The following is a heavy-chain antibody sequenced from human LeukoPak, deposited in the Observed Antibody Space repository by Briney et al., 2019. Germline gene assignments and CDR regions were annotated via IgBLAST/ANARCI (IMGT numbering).Heavy chain of an antibody. CDR3: ARRGRGTGTAWAFDI. V-gene: IGHV1-2*02. Sequence: RASVKVSCKASGYTFTGYYMHWVRQAPGQGLEWMGWINPNSGGTNYAQKFQGRVTMTTDTSIRTAYMELSRLRSDDTAVYYCARRGRGTGTAWAFDIWGQGTMVTVSS. J-gene: IGHJ3*02. D-gene: IGHD1-1*01. CDR2: INPNSGGT. CDR1: GYTFTGYY.